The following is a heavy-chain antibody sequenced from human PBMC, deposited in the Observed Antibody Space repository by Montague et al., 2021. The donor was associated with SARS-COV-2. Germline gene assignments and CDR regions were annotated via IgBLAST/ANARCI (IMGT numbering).Heavy chain of an antibody. CDR1: GGSFSGYY. Sequence: SETLSLTCAVYGGSFSGYYWSWIRQPPGKGLEWIGEINHSGSTXXXPSXXXRVTISVDTSKNQFSLKLSSVTAADTAVYYCARGRRILLWFGELLSGGDYYGMDVWGQGTKVTVSS. CDR2: INHSGST. D-gene: IGHD3-10*01. J-gene: IGHJ6*02. CDR3: ARGRRILLWFGELLSGGDYYGMDV. V-gene: IGHV4-34*01.